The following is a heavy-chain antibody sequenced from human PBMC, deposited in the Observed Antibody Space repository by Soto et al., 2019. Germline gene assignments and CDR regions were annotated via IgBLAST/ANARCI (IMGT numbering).Heavy chain of an antibody. CDR1: GFTFSVSA. CDR2: TGLSGRTT. CDR3: ATVHNTSRSFNF. V-gene: IGHV3-23*01. J-gene: IGHJ4*02. Sequence: EVQLLESGGGLVQPGGSLRLSCGASGFTFSVSAMTWVRQAPGKGLEWVSTTGLSGRTTLYGDSVKGRFTVSRDNSKNTLDLQMSSLRAEDTAVYYCATVHNTSRSFNFWGRGTRVTVSS. D-gene: IGHD1-20*01.